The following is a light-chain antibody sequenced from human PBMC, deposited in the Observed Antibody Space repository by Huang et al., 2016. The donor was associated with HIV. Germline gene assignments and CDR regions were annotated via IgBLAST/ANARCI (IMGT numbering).Light chain of an antibody. Sequence: EIVLTQSPDFQSVTPKEKVTITCRASQSIGTNLHWYQQKPDQSPNLRIKYASQSISGVPSRFSGSGSGTNFTLTINSLEAEDAATYYCHQSTSLPQTFGQGTKVEIK. V-gene: IGKV6-21*02. CDR2: YAS. J-gene: IGKJ1*01. CDR1: QSIGTN. CDR3: HQSTSLPQT.